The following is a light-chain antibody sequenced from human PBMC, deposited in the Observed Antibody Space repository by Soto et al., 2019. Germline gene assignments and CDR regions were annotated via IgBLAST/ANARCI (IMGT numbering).Light chain of an antibody. J-gene: IGLJ1*01. CDR2: STS. Sequence: QTVVTQESSFSVSPGGTVTLTCGLISASVSTANNPNWYQQTPGQAPRTLIYSTSTRSSGVPDRFSGSILGNKAALTITGAQADDESDYYCALFMGNGISVFGTGTQLTVL. CDR1: SASVSTANN. V-gene: IGLV8-61*01. CDR3: ALFMGNGISV.